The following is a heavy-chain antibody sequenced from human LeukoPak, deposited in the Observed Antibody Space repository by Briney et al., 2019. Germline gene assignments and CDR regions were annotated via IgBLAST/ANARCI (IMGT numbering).Heavy chain of an antibody. CDR3: ARAPDLSPYDTTGFYYFDY. D-gene: IGHD3-22*01. CDR1: GESVSSSY. J-gene: IGHJ4*02. CDR2: IYSTGST. V-gene: IGHV4-4*07. Sequence: SETLSLTCTVSGESVSSSYWSWIRQPAGKGLQWIGRIYSTGSTYYNPSLKSRVTMSLDTSKNQFSLKVRFLTAADTAVYYCARAPDLSPYDTTGFYYFDYWGQGARVTVSS.